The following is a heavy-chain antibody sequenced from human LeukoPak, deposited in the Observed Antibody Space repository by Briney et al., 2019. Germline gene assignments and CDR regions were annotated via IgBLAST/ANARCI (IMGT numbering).Heavy chain of an antibody. CDR3: ARAPYGSGSYSDY. Sequence: GGGPRLSCAAPGFTFRSYSMNWGRPAPGKGLGWGSSISSSSSYIYYADSVKGRFTISRDNAKNSLYLQMNSLRAEDTAVYYCARAPYGSGSYSDYWGQGTLVTVSS. CDR1: GFTFRSYS. D-gene: IGHD3-10*01. CDR2: ISSSSSYI. J-gene: IGHJ4*02. V-gene: IGHV3-21*01.